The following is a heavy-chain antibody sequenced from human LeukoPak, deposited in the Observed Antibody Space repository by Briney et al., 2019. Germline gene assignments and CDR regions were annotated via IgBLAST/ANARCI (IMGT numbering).Heavy chain of an antibody. V-gene: IGHV2-5*01. D-gene: IGHD3-22*01. J-gene: IGHJ3*02. CDR2: IYWNDDK. CDR3: AHSLYYYDSSGYGDAFDI. Sequence: SGPTLVKPTQTLTLTCTFSGFSLSTSGVGVGWIRQPPGKALEWFALIYWNDDKRYSPSLKSRLTITKDTSKNQVVLTMTNMDPVDTATYYCAHSLYYYDSSGYGDAFDIWGQGTMVTVSS. CDR1: GFSLSTSGVG.